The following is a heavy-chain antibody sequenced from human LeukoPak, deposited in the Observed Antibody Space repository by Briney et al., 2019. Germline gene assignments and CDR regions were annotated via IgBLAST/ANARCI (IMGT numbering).Heavy chain of an antibody. J-gene: IGHJ4*02. CDR1: GFSISDYS. CDR2: ISSSSNKV. CDR3: ARNFYCGGDCAISYFDY. V-gene: IGHV3-48*01. D-gene: IGHD2-21*02. Sequence: GGSLRLSCAASGFSISDYSMNWVRQVPGKGLEWVSYISSSSNKVYYADSVKGRFTISRDNAKNSLFLQMNSLRADDTAVYYCARNFYCGGDCAISYFDYWGQGTLVTVSS.